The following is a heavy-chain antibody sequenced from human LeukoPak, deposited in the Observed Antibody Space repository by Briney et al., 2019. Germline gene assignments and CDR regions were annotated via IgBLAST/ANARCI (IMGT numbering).Heavy chain of an antibody. D-gene: IGHD3-10*01. Sequence: PSETLSLTCTVSGGSISSGDYYWSWIRQPPGKGLEWIGYIYYSGSTYYNPSLKSRVTISVDTSKNQFSLKLSSVTAADTAVYYCARVGRYRLTNFDYWGQGTLVTVSS. CDR2: IYYSGST. CDR3: ARVGRYRLTNFDY. V-gene: IGHV4-30-4*01. J-gene: IGHJ4*02. CDR1: GGSISSGDYY.